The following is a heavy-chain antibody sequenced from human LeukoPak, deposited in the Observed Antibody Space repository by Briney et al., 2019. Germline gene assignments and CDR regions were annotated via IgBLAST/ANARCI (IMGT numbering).Heavy chain of an antibody. CDR1: GFTFSSYS. CDR2: ISYDGSNK. D-gene: IGHD3-22*01. CDR3: AKADYYDSSGHDY. V-gene: IGHV3-30*18. Sequence: GGSLRLSCAASGFTFSSYSMNWVRQAPGKGLEWVAVISYDGSNKYYADSVKGRFTISRDNSKNALYLQMNSLRAEDTAVYYCAKADYYDSSGHDYWGQGTLVTVSS. J-gene: IGHJ4*02.